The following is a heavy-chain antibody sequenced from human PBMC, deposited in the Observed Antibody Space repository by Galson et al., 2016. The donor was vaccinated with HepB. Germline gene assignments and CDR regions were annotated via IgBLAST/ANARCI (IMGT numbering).Heavy chain of an antibody. Sequence: SLRLSCAGSGFTFKNAWMNWVRQAPGKGLEWVARIKSKIDGGTTAYAAPVKGRFTISRDDSENTLYLQMNSLKTEDTALYYCTTEDVVVVPIADAFDIWGQGTMVIVSS. CDR3: TTEDVVVVPIADAFDI. CDR1: GFTFKNAW. D-gene: IGHD2-15*01. J-gene: IGHJ3*02. V-gene: IGHV3-15*07. CDR2: IKSKIDGGTT.